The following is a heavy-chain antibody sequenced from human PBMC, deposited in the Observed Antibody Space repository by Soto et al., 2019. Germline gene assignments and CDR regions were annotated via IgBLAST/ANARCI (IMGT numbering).Heavy chain of an antibody. D-gene: IGHD3-22*01. CDR3: AREDVLLLPTASVVYYSYPMDV. J-gene: IGHJ6*02. CDR2: INPKSGGT. CDR1: GYTFTGYY. Sequence: ASVKVSCKASGYTFTGYYIHWVRQAPGQGLQWMGWINPKSGGTNYAQKFQGRVTMTRDTSIRTAYMDLSRLKSDDTAIYFCAREDVLLLPTASVVYYSYPMDVWGQGTPVTVS. V-gene: IGHV1-2*02.